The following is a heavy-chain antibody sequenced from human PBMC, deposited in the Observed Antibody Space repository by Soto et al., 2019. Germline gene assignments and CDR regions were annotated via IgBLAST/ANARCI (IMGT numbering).Heavy chain of an antibody. D-gene: IGHD2-2*01. V-gene: IGHV1-69*01. CDR1: GGTFSSYA. Sequence: QVQLVQSGAEVKKPGSSVKVSRKASGGTFSSYAISWVRQAPGQGLEWMGGIIPIFGTANYAQKFQGRVTITADESTSTAYMELSSLRSEDTAVYYCARSVSFRYQLLKRGMDVWGQGTTVTVSS. CDR2: IIPIFGTA. CDR3: ARSVSFRYQLLKRGMDV. J-gene: IGHJ6*02.